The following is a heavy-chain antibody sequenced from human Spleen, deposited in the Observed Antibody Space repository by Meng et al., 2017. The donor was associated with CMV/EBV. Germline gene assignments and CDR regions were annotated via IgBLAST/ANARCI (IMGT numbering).Heavy chain of an antibody. V-gene: IGHV4-39*07. Sequence: SETLSLTCTVSGGSISSSSYCWGWIRQPPGKGLEWVGSIYYSGSTYYNPSLKSRVSISVDTSKNQFSLKVSSVTAADTAVYYCARDRMVRGVKYYHYGLDVWGQGTTVTVSS. CDR3: ARDRMVRGVKYYHYGLDV. CDR1: GGSISSSSYC. D-gene: IGHD3-10*01. CDR2: IYYSGST. J-gene: IGHJ6*02.